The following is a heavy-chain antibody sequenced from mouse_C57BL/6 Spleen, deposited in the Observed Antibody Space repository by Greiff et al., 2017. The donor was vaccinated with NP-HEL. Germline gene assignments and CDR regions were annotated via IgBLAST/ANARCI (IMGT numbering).Heavy chain of an antibody. CDR3: ARQVITTNYFDY. J-gene: IGHJ2*01. V-gene: IGHV5-17*01. Sequence: EVNVVESGGGLVKPGGSLKLSCAASGFTFSDYGMHWVRQAPEKGLEWVAYISSGSSTIYYADTVKGRFTISIDNAKNTLFLQMTSLRSEDTAMYYCARQVITTNYFDYWGQGTTLTVSS. CDR1: GFTFSDYG. CDR2: ISSGSSTI. D-gene: IGHD2-4*01.